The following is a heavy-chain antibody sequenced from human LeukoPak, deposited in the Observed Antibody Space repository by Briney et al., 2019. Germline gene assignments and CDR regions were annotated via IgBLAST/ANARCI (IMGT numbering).Heavy chain of an antibody. J-gene: IGHJ5*02. V-gene: IGHV1-69*01. CDR3: ARDRPSRYSSSSEDWFDP. D-gene: IGHD6-6*01. CDR2: IIPIFGTA. CDR1: GGTFSSYA. Sequence: SVKVSCKASGGTFSSYAISWVRQAPGQGLEWMGGIIPIFGTANYAQKFQGRVTTTADESTSTAYMELSSLRSEDTAVYYCARDRPSRYSSSSEDWFDPWGQGTLVTVSS.